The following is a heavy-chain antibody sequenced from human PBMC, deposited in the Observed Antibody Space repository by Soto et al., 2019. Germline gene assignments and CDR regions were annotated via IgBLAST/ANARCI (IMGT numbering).Heavy chain of an antibody. V-gene: IGHV3-30*18. CDR2: ISYDGSNK. J-gene: IGHJ4*02. CDR3: AKDRMLGWPKTFDY. D-gene: IGHD2-8*01. Sequence: GGSLRLSCAASGFTFSSYGMHWVRQAPGKGLEWVAVISYDGSNKYYADSVKGRFTISRDNSKNTLYLQMNSLRAEDTAVYYCAKDRMLGWPKTFDYWGQGTLVTVSS. CDR1: GFTFSSYG.